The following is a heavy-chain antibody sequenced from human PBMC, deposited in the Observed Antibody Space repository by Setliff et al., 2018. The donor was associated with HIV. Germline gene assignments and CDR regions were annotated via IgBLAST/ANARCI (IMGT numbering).Heavy chain of an antibody. CDR3: ARDVYSGSYYRSAPNFDL. J-gene: IGHJ2*01. V-gene: IGHV1-18*04. D-gene: IGHD1-26*01. CDR1: GYSFTFYG. CDR2: ISAYNGNT. Sequence: ASVKVSCKASGYSFTFYGLHWVRQAPGQGLEWMGWISAYNGNTNYAQKLQGRVTMTTDTSTSTAYMELRSLRSDDTAVYYCARDVYSGSYYRSAPNFDLWGRGTLVTVSS.